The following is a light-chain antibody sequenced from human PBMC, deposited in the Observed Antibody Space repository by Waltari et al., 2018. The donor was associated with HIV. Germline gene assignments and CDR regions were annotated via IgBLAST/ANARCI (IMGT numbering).Light chain of an antibody. V-gene: IGLV3-1*01. J-gene: IGLJ2*01. CDR2: EDS. Sequence: YELTQPPSVSVSPGQTAHITCSGDTLGQKYDHWYQQKSGQAPVLLIYEDSKRRSGTPERFSGSISGDTATLTISGTQAEDEADYHCQAWDRSTVIFAGGTKLTGL. CDR1: TLGQKY. CDR3: QAWDRSTVI.